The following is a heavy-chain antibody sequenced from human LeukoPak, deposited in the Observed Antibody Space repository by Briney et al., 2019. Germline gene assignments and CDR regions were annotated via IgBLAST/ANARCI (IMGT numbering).Heavy chain of an antibody. CDR2: ISSSGSTI. D-gene: IGHD6-13*01. CDR3: ARDPSYSSSWVDY. Sequence: GGSLRLSCAASGFTLSDYYMSWIRQAPGKGLEWVSYISSSGSTIYYADSVKGRFTISRDNAKNSLYLQMNSLRAEDTAVYYCARDPSYSSSWVDYWGQGTLVTVSS. J-gene: IGHJ4*02. CDR1: GFTLSDYY. V-gene: IGHV3-11*01.